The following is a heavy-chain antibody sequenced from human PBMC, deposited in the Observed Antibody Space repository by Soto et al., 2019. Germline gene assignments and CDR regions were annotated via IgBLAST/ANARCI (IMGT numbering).Heavy chain of an antibody. CDR3: ARERDYSSSFRLPYYFDY. CDR1: GGSFSGYY. V-gene: IGHV4-34*01. D-gene: IGHD6-13*01. Sequence: QVQLQQWGAGLLKPSETLSLTCAVYGGSFSGYYWSWIRQPPGKGLEWIGEINHSGSTNYNPSLKCRVPISVNTSKNQFSLKLSSVHAADTAVYYCARERDYSSSFRLPYYFDYWGQGTLVTVSS. J-gene: IGHJ4*02. CDR2: INHSGST.